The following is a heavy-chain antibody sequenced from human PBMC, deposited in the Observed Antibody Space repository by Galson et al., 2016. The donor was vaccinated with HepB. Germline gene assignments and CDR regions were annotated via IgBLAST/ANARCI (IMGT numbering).Heavy chain of an antibody. CDR2: INYRADST. J-gene: IGHJ4*02. V-gene: IGHV3-23*01. CDR3: VKDPKWDSGY. CDR1: GFTFSNHD. D-gene: IGHD1-26*01. Sequence: SLRLSRAASGFTFSNHDMNWVRQAPGKGLEWVSNINYRADSTYYADSVKGRFTISRDNSKNTLYLQMNSLRTEATAVYYCVKDPKWDSGYWGQGTLVTVSS.